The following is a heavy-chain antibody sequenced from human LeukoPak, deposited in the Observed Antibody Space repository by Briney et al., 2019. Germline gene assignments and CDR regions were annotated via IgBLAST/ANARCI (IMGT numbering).Heavy chain of an antibody. D-gene: IGHD1-26*01. CDR1: GGSISSSSDY. J-gene: IGHJ5*02. CDR2: IYYSGST. V-gene: IGHV4-39*07. Sequence: SETLSPTCTVSGGSISSSSDYWGWIRQPPGKGLEWIGSIYYSGSTYYNPSLKSRVTISVDTSKNQFSLKLSSVTAADTAVYYCARASLSGSYKIWFDPWGQGTLVTVSS. CDR3: ARASLSGSYKIWFDP.